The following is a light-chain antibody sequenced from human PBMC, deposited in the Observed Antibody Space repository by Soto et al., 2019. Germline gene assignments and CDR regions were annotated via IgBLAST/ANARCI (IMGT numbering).Light chain of an antibody. J-gene: IGLJ2*01. V-gene: IGLV2-8*01. Sequence: QSALTQPPSASGSPGQSVTISCTGTSSDVGSYNYVSWYQQHPDKAPKLMIYEVNKRPSGVPDRFSGSKSGNTASLPVSGLQAEDEADYYCTSYAGYNNPVVFGGGTKLTVL. CDR1: SSDVGSYNY. CDR3: TSYAGYNNPVV. CDR2: EVN.